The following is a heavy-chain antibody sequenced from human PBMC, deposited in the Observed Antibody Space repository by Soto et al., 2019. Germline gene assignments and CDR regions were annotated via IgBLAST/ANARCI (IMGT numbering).Heavy chain of an antibody. J-gene: IGHJ5*02. V-gene: IGHV1-8*01. D-gene: IGHD6-25*01. CDR2: VNPNSGNT. CDR3: ARGRRANLAP. CDR1: GSSISIYV. Sequence: APVKGSRTTSGSSISIYVIVRRSRVSGEGLEWMGWVNPNSGNTGYAQKFQDRVTMTRDRFISTAYMELRSLTSEDSAVNNCARGRRANLAPWGQGILVTVSS.